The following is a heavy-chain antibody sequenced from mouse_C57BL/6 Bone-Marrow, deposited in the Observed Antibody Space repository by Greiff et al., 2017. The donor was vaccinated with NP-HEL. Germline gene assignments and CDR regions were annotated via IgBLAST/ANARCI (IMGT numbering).Heavy chain of an antibody. D-gene: IGHD1-1*01. CDR3: ARHGRGFAY. CDR2: IWSGGST. J-gene: IGHJ3*01. CDR1: GFSLTSYG. Sequence: VQLVESGPGLVQPSQSLSITCTVSGFSLTSYGVHWVRQSPGKGLEWLGVIWSGGSTDYNAAFISRLSISKDNSKSQVFFKMNSLQADDTAIYYCARHGRGFAYWGQGTLVTVSA. V-gene: IGHV2-2*01.